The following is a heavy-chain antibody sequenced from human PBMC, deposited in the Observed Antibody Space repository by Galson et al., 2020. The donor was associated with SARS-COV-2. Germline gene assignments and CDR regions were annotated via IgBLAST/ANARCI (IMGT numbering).Heavy chain of an antibody. D-gene: IGHD5-18*01. J-gene: IGHJ4*02. CDR2: LNSVGSST. CDR1: GFTFSSYW. CDR3: ARDRSADTDY. V-gene: IGHV3-74*01. Sequence: GESLKISCVASGFTFSSYWMHWVRQAPGKGLVWVSHLNSVGSSTSYADSVKGRFTISRDNAKNTLYLQMNSLRAEDTAVYYCARDRSADTDYWGQGTLVTVSS.